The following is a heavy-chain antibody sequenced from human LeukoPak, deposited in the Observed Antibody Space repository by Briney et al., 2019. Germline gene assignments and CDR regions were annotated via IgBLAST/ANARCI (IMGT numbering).Heavy chain of an antibody. CDR2: INHSGST. CDR1: GGSFSGYY. V-gene: IGHV4-34*01. J-gene: IGHJ4*02. Sequence: SETLSLTCAVYGGSFSGYYWSWIRQPPEKGLEWIGEINHSGSTNYNPSLKSRVTISVDTSKNQFSLKLSSVTAADTAVYYCASYSSSWPGGFDYWGQGTLVTVSS. D-gene: IGHD6-13*01. CDR3: ASYSSSWPGGFDY.